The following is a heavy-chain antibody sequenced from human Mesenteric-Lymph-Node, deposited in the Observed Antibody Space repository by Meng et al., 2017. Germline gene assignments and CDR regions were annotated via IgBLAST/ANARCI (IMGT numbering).Heavy chain of an antibody. CDR1: GFTFSSYW. CDR3: AKKESYGDYYAY. Sequence: GESLKISCAASGFTFSSYWMHWIRQAPGKGLVWVSRINSDGSSTSYADSVKGRFTISRDNAKNTLYLQMNSLRAEDTALYYCAKKESYGDYYAYWGQGTLVTVSS. V-gene: IGHV3-74*01. J-gene: IGHJ4*02. CDR2: INSDGSST. D-gene: IGHD4-17*01.